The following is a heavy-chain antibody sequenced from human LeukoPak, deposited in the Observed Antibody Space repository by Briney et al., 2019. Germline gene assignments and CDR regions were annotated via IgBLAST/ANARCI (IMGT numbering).Heavy chain of an antibody. CDR3: AKGGAGSYYEFDY. CDR2: ISWNSGSI. D-gene: IGHD3-10*01. Sequence: GGSLRLSCAASGFTFDDYAMHWVRQAPGKGLEWVSGISWNSGSIGYADSVKGRFTISRDNAKNSLYLQMNSLRAEDTALYYCAKGGAGSYYEFDYWGQGTLVTVSS. V-gene: IGHV3-9*01. J-gene: IGHJ4*02. CDR1: GFTFDDYA.